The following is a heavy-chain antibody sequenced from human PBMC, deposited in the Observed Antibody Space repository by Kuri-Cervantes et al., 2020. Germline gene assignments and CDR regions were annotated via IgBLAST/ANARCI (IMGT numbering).Heavy chain of an antibody. D-gene: IGHD3-22*01. CDR2: IIPNFGTA. J-gene: IGHJ3*02. CDR1: GGTFSSYA. V-gene: IGHV1-69*06. CDR3: ARDPSKYYYDSSGLCAFDI. Sequence: SVKVSCKASGGTFSSYAISWVRQAPGQGLEWMGGIIPNFGTANYAQKFQGRVTITADKSTSTANMEMSSLRSDATAVYYCARDPSKYYYDSSGLCAFDIWGQGTMVTVSS.